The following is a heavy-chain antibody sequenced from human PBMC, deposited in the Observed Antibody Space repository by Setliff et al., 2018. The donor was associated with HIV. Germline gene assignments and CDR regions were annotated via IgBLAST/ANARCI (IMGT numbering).Heavy chain of an antibody. CDR1: GDSISDTTYY. V-gene: IGHV4-39*01. J-gene: IGHJ4*01. D-gene: IGHD6-6*01. CDR3: ARLSSYRSSSYYFDY. CDR2: IYHSGST. Sequence: PSETLSLICSVSGDSISDTTYYWGWIRQPPGKGLEWIGNIYHSGSTLYKPSLKSRVTMSVDTSKNQFSLKLNSVTAADTAVYHCARLSSYRSSSYYFDYW.